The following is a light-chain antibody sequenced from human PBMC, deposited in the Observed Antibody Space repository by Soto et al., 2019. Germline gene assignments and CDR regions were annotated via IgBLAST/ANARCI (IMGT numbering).Light chain of an antibody. V-gene: IGKV1-39*01. CDR3: QQSYITPWT. J-gene: IGKJ1*01. CDR2: AES. Sequence: DVQMTQSPTSLSASVGDRVNITCRASQRVNNYLNWYQLKPGEAPKGLVSAESALQIGVPSRFGGSGSGTIFTLAISGLQPEDFATYYCQQSYITPWTFGQGTKVDIK. CDR1: QRVNNY.